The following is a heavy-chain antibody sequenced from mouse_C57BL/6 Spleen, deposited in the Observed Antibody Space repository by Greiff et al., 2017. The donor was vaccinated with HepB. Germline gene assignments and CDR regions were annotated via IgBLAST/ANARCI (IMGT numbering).Heavy chain of an antibody. CDR1: GFTFSSYA. Sequence: EVMLVESGGGLVKPGGSLKLSCAASGFTFSSYAMSWVRQTPEKRLEWVATISDGGSYTYYPDNVKGRFTISRDNAKNNLYLQMSHLKSEDTAMYYCAREADDYDWFAYWGQGTLVTVSA. J-gene: IGHJ3*01. D-gene: IGHD2-4*01. CDR3: AREADDYDWFAY. CDR2: ISDGGSYT. V-gene: IGHV5-4*01.